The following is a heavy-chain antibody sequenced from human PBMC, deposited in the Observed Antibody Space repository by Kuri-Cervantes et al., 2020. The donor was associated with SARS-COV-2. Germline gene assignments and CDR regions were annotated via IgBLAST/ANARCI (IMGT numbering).Heavy chain of an antibody. D-gene: IGHD4-23*01. CDR3: ARIRDGGLDY. CDR1: GFTFSSYA. CDR2: ISYDGSNK. Sequence: GGSLRLSCAASGFTFSSYAMHWVRQAPGKGLEWVAVISYDGSNKYYADSVKGRFTISRDNSKNTLYLQMNSLRADDTVVYYCARIRDGGLDYWGQGTLVTVSS. V-gene: IGHV3-30*04. J-gene: IGHJ4*02.